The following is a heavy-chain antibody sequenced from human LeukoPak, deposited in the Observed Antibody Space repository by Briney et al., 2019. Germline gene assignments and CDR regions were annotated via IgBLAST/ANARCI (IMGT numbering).Heavy chain of an antibody. CDR1: GFTVSSNY. D-gene: IGHD2-15*01. CDR2: IYSGGST. CDR3: ARGGGSIYYYYGMDV. Sequence: GGSLRLSCAASGFTVSSNYMSWVRQAPGKGLEWVSVIYSGGSTYYVDSVKGRFTISRDNSKNTLYLQMNSLRAEDTAVYYCARGGGSIYYYYGMDVWGQGTTVTVSS. J-gene: IGHJ6*02. V-gene: IGHV3-53*01.